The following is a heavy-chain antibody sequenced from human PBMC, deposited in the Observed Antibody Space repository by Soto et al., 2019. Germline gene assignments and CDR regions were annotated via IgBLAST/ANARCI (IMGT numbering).Heavy chain of an antibody. Sequence: GGSLRLSCAASGFTFSSYSMNWVRQAPGKGLEWVSSISSSSSYIYYADSVKGRFTISRDNAKNSLYLQMNSLRAEDTAVYYCARDFWNTYYDFWSGYLPPYYYSYMDVWGKGTTVTVSS. CDR3: ARDFWNTYYDFWSGYLPPYYYSYMDV. CDR1: GFTFSSYS. J-gene: IGHJ6*03. D-gene: IGHD3-3*01. CDR2: ISSSSSYI. V-gene: IGHV3-21*01.